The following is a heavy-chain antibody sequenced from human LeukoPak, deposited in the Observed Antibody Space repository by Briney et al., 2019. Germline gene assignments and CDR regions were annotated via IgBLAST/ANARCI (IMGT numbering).Heavy chain of an antibody. CDR1: GYTFTSYA. Sequence: ASVKVSCKASGYTFTSYAMNWVRQAPGQGLEWMGWINTNTGNPTYAQGFTGRFVFSLDTSVSTAYLQISSLKAEDTAVYYCARDGRFLEWLLSTYNWFDPWGQGTLVTVSS. CDR3: ARDGRFLEWLLSTYNWFDP. J-gene: IGHJ5*02. CDR2: INTNTGNP. D-gene: IGHD3-3*01. V-gene: IGHV7-4-1*02.